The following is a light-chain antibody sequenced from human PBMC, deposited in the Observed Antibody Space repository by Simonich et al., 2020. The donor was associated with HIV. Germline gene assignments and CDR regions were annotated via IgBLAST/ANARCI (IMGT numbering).Light chain of an antibody. CDR3: QQYYSTPLIT. Sequence: DIVMTQSPDSLAVSLGERATINCKSSRTILYSSNNKNYLAWYQQKPGQPPKLIIYWASTRESGVPDRFSASGSGTDFTLTISSLQAEDVAVYSCQQYYSTPLITFGQGTRLEMK. CDR1: RTILYSSNNKNY. J-gene: IGKJ5*01. CDR2: WAS. V-gene: IGKV4-1*01.